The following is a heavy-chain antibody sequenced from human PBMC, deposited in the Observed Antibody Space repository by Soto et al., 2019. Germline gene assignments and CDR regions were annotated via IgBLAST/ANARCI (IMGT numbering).Heavy chain of an antibody. J-gene: IGHJ6*02. CDR3: TTASIVAYYYGMDV. V-gene: IGHV3-15*01. D-gene: IGHD2-15*01. CDR1: GFTFSNAW. CDR2: IKSKTDGGTT. Sequence: GGSLRLSCAASGFTFSNAWMSWVRQAPGKGLEWVGRIKSKTDGGTTDYAAPVKGRFTISRDDSKNTLYLQMNSLKTEDTAVYYCTTASIVAYYYGMDVWGQGTTVTVSS.